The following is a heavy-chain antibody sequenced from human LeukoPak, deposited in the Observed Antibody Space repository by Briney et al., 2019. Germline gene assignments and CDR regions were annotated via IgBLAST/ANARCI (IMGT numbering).Heavy chain of an antibody. CDR1: GFVFGDYV. CDR2: VRSKTSGGAT. Sequence: GGSLRLSCAASGFVFGDYVMSWVRQAPGKGLEWVGLVRSKTSGGATEYAASVKGRFTISSDDSKTIAYLQMNSLKTEDTAVYYCTPYYDFWSGFLAFDIWGEGTVVTVSS. J-gene: IGHJ3*02. D-gene: IGHD3-3*01. V-gene: IGHV3-49*04. CDR3: TPYYDFWSGFLAFDI.